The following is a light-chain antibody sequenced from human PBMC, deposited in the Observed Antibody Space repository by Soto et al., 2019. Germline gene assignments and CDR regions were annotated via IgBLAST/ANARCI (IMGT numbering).Light chain of an antibody. V-gene: IGLV2-8*01. CDR2: EVT. CDR3: CSNAGSHYYV. J-gene: IGLJ1*01. CDR1: SSDVGGYNY. Sequence: QSALTQPPSASGSPGQSGTISCTGTSSDVGGYNYVSWYQQHPGKAPKLLIYEVTKRPSGVPDRFSGSKSGNTASLTVSGLHADDEAEYYCCSNAGSHYYVFGTGTKLTVL.